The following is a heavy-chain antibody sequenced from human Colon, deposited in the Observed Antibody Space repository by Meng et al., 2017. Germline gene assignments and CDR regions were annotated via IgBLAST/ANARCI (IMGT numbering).Heavy chain of an antibody. CDR1: GGSFSGYY. V-gene: IGHV4-34*01. J-gene: IGHJ5*02. D-gene: IGHD5-12*01. Sequence: QVPPQPWGPGLLKPSESLSLTCAVYGGSFSGYYWSWIRQPPGKGLEWIGEINHSGSTNYNPSLKSRVTISVDTSKNQFSLKLSSVTAADTAVYYCARGRYSGYLPWGQGTLVTVSS. CDR2: INHSGST. CDR3: ARGRYSGYLP.